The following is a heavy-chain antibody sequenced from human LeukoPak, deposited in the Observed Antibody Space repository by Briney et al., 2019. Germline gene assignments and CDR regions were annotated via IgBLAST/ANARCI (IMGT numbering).Heavy chain of an antibody. D-gene: IGHD2-2*02. V-gene: IGHV3-30*02. J-gene: IGHJ3*02. CDR2: IPYDGSNK. CDR3: AKDRLMGSDTTCYTEAFDI. Sequence: GGSLRLSCAASGFTFSSYGMHWVRQAPGKGLEWVAFIPYDGSNKYYADSVKGRFTISRDTSTNTPYLQMNSLRAEDTAVYYRAKDRLMGSDTTCYTEAFDIWGQGTMVTVSS. CDR1: GFTFSSYG.